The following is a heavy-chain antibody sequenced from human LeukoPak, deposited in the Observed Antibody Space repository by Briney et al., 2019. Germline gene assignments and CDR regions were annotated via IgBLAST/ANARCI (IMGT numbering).Heavy chain of an antibody. CDR2: VSYDGSNK. J-gene: IGHJ4*02. Sequence: PGGSLRLSCAASGFIFSSYGMHWVRQAPGKGLEWVAVVSYDGSNKYYADSVKGRFTISRDNSKNTLYLQMNSLRAEDTAVYYCATTGTTVTPFDYWGQGTLVTVSS. V-gene: IGHV3-30*03. D-gene: IGHD4-17*01. CDR3: ATTGTTVTPFDY. CDR1: GFIFSSYG.